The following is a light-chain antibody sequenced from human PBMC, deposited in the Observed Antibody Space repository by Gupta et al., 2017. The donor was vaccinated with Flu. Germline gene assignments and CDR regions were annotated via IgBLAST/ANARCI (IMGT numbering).Light chain of an antibody. J-gene: IGKJ5*01. CDR1: QSVSSY. V-gene: IGKV3-11*01. CDR2: DAS. CDR3: QQRSNWPLT. Sequence: GERATRSCRASQSVSSYLAWYQQKPGQAPRLLIYDASNRATGIPARFSGSGSGTDFTLTISSLEPEDFAVYYCQQRSNWPLTFGQGTRLEIK.